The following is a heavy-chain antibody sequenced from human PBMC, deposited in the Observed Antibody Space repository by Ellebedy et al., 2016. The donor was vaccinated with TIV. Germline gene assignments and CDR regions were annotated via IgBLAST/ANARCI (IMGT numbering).Heavy chain of an antibody. CDR3: ARAPVSNAGYFHYGLDV. D-gene: IGHD3-9*01. V-gene: IGHV4-59*01. CDR2: VYSSGNT. Sequence: MPSETLSLTCTVSGGSMISYYWSWIRQTPGRGLEWIGDVYSSGNTNYSPSLKSRVTMSVDTSKNQFSLKLSSVTAADTGLYYCARAPVSNAGYFHYGLDVWGQGTTVTVSS. CDR1: GGSMISYY. J-gene: IGHJ6*02.